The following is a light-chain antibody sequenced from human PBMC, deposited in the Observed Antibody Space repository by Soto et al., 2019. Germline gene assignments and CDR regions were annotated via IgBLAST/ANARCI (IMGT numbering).Light chain of an antibody. V-gene: IGKV1-5*03. CDR2: KAS. Sequence: DIQMTQSPSTLSASVGDRVTITCRASQSISSWLAWYQQKPGKAPKLLIYKASSLESGVPSRFSGSGSGTEFTLTISSLQSYDFANDYCQQYNRSPWTFGQGTKVEIK. CDR1: QSISSW. CDR3: QQYNRSPWT. J-gene: IGKJ1*01.